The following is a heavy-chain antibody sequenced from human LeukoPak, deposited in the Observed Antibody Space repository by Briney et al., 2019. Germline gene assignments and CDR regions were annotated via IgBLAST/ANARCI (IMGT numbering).Heavy chain of an antibody. CDR2: IYYSGST. CDR1: GGSISSRSYY. D-gene: IGHD1-26*01. CDR3: ARDSRELRRFDY. Sequence: SETLSLTCTVSGGSISSRSYYWGWIRQPPGKGLEWIGSIYYSGSTYYNPSLKSRVTISVDTSKNQFSLKLSSVTAADTAVYYCARDSRELRRFDYWGQGTLVTVSS. V-gene: IGHV4-39*07. J-gene: IGHJ4*02.